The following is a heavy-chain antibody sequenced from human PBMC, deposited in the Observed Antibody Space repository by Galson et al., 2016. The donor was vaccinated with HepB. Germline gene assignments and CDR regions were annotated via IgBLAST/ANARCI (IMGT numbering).Heavy chain of an antibody. Sequence: SLRLSCAASAFSLRSIGMHWVRQAPGKGLEWVAMILYDGSNKFYADSVKGRFTISRDNFKNTLYLQMNNLRSADTAVYCCARAGRMITVPMDVWGQGTTVTVSS. D-gene: IGHD3-16*01. CDR1: AFSLRSIG. CDR2: ILYDGSNK. J-gene: IGHJ6*02. V-gene: IGHV3-30*02. CDR3: ARAGRMITVPMDV.